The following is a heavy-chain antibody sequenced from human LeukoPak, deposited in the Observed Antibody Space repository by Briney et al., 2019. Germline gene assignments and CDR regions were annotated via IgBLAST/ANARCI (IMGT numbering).Heavy chain of an antibody. D-gene: IGHD3-22*01. CDR3: AASPDYYDSSGYSYYFDY. J-gene: IGHJ4*02. V-gene: IGHV1-58*01. Sequence: GTSVKVSCKASGFTSTSSAVQWVRQARGQRLEWIGWIVVGSGNTNYAQKFQERVTITRDMSTSTAYMELSSLRSEDTAVYYCAASPDYYDSSGYSYYFDYWGQGTLVTVSS. CDR1: GFTSTSSA. CDR2: IVVGSGNT.